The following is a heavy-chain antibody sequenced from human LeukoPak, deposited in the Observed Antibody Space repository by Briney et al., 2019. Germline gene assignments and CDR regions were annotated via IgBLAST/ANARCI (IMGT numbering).Heavy chain of an antibody. CDR1: GFTFRNYA. V-gene: IGHV3-23*01. D-gene: IGHD3-22*01. J-gene: IGHJ6*02. CDR2: ISGSGGST. Sequence: GGSLRLSSAASGFTFRNYAMSWVRQAPGKGLEWVSAISGSGGSTYYADSVKGRFTISRDNSKNTLYLQMNSLRGEDTAVYYCAKDLGNWVVKGMDVWGQGTTVTVSS. CDR3: AKDLGNWVVKGMDV.